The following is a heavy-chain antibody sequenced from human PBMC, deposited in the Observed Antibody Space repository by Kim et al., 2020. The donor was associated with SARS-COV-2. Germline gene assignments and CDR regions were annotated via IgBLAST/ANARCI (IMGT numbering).Heavy chain of an antibody. D-gene: IGHD2-15*01. J-gene: IGHJ5*02. CDR2: IKKAGSEK. V-gene: IGHV3-7*03. Sequence: GGSLRLSCAASGFTCSTYWMSWVRQAPGKGPEWVANIKKAGSEKYYGDSVKGRFTVSRDNAKNSLYLQMDSLRAEDTAVYCSGASCYSIWVDPFGQGTL. CDR3: GASCYSIWVDP. CDR1: GFTCSTYW.